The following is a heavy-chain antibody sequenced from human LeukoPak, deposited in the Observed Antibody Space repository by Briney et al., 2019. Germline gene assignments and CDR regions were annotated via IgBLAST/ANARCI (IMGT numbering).Heavy chain of an antibody. D-gene: IGHD6-13*01. Sequence: PSETLSLTCAVYGGSFSGYYWSWIRQPPGKGLEWIGEINHSGSTNYNPSLKSRVTISVDTSKNQFSLKLSSVTAADTAVYYCARVPTDSSSWYPYYYYYYGMDVWGQGTTVTVSS. CDR2: INHSGST. V-gene: IGHV4-34*01. CDR3: ARVPTDSSSWYPYYYYYYGMDV. J-gene: IGHJ6*02. CDR1: GGSFSGYY.